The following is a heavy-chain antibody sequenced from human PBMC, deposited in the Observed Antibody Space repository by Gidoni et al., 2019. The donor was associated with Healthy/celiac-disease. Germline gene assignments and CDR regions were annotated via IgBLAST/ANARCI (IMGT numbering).Heavy chain of an antibody. J-gene: IGHJ3*02. CDR3: ARGVSGYGDYAGGDAFDI. V-gene: IGHV3-21*01. D-gene: IGHD4-17*01. Sequence: EVQLVESGGGLVKPGGSLRLSCAASGFTFSSYSMNWVRQAPGKGVEWVSSISSSSSYIYNADSVKGRFTISRDNAKNSLYLQMNSLRAEDTAVYYCARGVSGYGDYAGGDAFDIWGQGTMVTVSS. CDR2: ISSSSSYI. CDR1: GFTFSSYS.